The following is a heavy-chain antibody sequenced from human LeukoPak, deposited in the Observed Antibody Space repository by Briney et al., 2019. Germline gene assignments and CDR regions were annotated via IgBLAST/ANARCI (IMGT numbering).Heavy chain of an antibody. Sequence: SETLSLTCTVSGGSISSGGYYWSWVRQHPGKGLEWIGYIYYSGSTYYDPSLKSRVTISLDTSKSHFSLTLSSVTAADTAVYYCASALYYFYMDVWGKGTTVTVSS. CDR1: GGSISSGGYY. J-gene: IGHJ6*03. V-gene: IGHV4-31*03. CDR3: ASALYYFYMDV. CDR2: IYYSGST.